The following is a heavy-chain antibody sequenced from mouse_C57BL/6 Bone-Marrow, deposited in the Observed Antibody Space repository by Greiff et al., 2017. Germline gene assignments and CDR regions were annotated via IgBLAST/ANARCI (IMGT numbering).Heavy chain of an antibody. CDR1: GYTFTNYW. CDR2: IYPGSGYP. J-gene: IGHJ4*01. V-gene: IGHV1-63*01. Sequence: VQLQQPGAELVRPGTSVKLSCKASGYTFTNYWMGWVKQRPGRGLEWIGEIYPGSGYPKYNEKFKGKATLTADKSSSTAYMQFSSLTSEDSAIYYCARSQDDAMDYWGQGTSVTVSS. CDR3: ARSQDDAMDY.